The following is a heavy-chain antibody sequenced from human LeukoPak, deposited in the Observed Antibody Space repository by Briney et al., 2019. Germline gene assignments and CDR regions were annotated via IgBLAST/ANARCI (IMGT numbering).Heavy chain of an antibody. D-gene: IGHD3-3*01. V-gene: IGHV3-30*01. CDR3: AREGGAYYDFWSGYYYFDY. CDR2: ISYDGSNK. CDR1: GFTFSSYA. J-gene: IGHJ4*02. Sequence: GGSLRLSCAASGFTFSSYAMHWVRQAPGKGLEWVAVISYDGSNKYYADSVKGRFTIPRDNSKNTLYLQMNSLRAEDTAVYYCAREGGAYYDFWSGYYYFDYWGQGTLVTVSS.